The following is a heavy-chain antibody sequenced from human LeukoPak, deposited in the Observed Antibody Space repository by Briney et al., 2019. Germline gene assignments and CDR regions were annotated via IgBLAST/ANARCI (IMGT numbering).Heavy chain of an antibody. CDR3: AREAITIFGVVRTQTTYGPHRFDP. D-gene: IGHD3-3*01. CDR2: MNPNSGNT. J-gene: IGHJ5*02. Sequence: ASVKVSCKASGYTFTSYDINGVRQPTGQGLEWMGWMNPNSGNTGYAQKFQGRGTMTRNTSISTAYMELSSLRSEDTAVYYCAREAITIFGVVRTQTTYGPHRFDPWGQGTLVTVSS. V-gene: IGHV1-8*01. CDR1: GYTFTSYD.